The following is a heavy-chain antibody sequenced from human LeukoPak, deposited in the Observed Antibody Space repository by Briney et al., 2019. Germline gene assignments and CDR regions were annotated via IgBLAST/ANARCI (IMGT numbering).Heavy chain of an antibody. Sequence: SETLSLTCTVSGYSISSGFYWGWIRQPPGKGLEWIGSIHHNGSTYYNPSLKSRVTIPLDTSKNQFSLKLSSVTAADTAVYYCARVVDIFPTLDYWGQGTLVTVSS. D-gene: IGHD3-9*01. J-gene: IGHJ4*02. CDR1: GYSISSGFY. CDR3: ARVVDIFPTLDY. V-gene: IGHV4-38-2*02. CDR2: IHHNGST.